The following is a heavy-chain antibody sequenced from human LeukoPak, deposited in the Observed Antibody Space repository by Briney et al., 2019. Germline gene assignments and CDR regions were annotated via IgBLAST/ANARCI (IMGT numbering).Heavy chain of an antibody. D-gene: IGHD3-22*01. CDR2: IYSGGKT. Sequence: GGSLRLSCAASGFTFISYAMNWVRQAPGKGLEWVSVIYSGGKTYYADSVKGRFTISRDDSKNTLHLQMNSLRAEDTAVYYCARINYYDGSGFYRDYWGGGPLIVGSS. J-gene: IGHJ4*02. V-gene: IGHV3-23*03. CDR1: GFTFISYA. CDR3: ARINYYDGSGFYRDY.